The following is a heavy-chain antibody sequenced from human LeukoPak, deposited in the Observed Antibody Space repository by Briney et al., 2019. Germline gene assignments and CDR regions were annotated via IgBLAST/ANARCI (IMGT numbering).Heavy chain of an antibody. D-gene: IGHD2-2*01. CDR3: AGRYCSSTSCYFWFDP. Sequence: SETLPLTCAVYGGSFSGYYWSWIRQPPGKGLEWIGEINHSGSTNYNPSLKSRVTISVDTSKNQFSLKLSSVTAADTAVYYCAGRYCSSTSCYFWFDPWGQGTLVTVSS. V-gene: IGHV4-34*01. CDR2: INHSGST. J-gene: IGHJ5*02. CDR1: GGSFSGYY.